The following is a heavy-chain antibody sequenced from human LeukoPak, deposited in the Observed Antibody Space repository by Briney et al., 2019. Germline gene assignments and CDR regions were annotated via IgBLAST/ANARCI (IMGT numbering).Heavy chain of an antibody. CDR2: ISGSGGDT. J-gene: IGHJ4*02. CDR3: AKTTAGYSSGRYPGRPVDY. D-gene: IGHD6-19*01. CDR1: GFTFRSYA. V-gene: IGHV3-23*01. Sequence: GGSLRLSCAASGFTFRSYAIYWVRQAPGKGLEWVSGISGSGGDTYFADSVKDRFTISRDNSKNTVFLQMDRLRAEDTVVYYCAKTTAGYSSGRYPGRPVDYWGQGTLVTVSS.